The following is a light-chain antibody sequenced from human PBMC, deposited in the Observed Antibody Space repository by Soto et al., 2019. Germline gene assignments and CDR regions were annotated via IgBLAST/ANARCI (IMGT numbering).Light chain of an antibody. V-gene: IGKV1-12*01. Sequence: DIQMTQSPSSVSASVGDRVTITCRASQGISSWLAWYQRKPGKAPKLLIYGASSLQSGVPSRFSGSGSGTAFTLTISSLQPEDFATYYCQQANSFPYTFGQGTKLEIK. CDR2: GAS. CDR1: QGISSW. J-gene: IGKJ2*01. CDR3: QQANSFPYT.